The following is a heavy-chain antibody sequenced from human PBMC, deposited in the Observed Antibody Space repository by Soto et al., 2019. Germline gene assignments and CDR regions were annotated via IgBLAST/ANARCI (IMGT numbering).Heavy chain of an antibody. CDR2: ILYSGST. Sequence: QLQLQESGPGLVKPSETLSLTCIVSGGSITRNNHYWGWIRHSPGKGLEWIGSILYSGSTNYNPSLEGRVTLSVETPKNQFSLKMSSVTAADTALYYCARLGSSGWYQGSYFDYWGQGTLVTVSS. CDR1: GGSITRNNHY. CDR3: ARLGSSGWYQGSYFDY. J-gene: IGHJ4*02. V-gene: IGHV4-39*01. D-gene: IGHD6-19*01.